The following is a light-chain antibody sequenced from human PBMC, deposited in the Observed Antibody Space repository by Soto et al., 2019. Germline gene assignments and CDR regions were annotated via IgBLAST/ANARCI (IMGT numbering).Light chain of an antibody. CDR3: QQYNSYWRT. Sequence: DIQMTQSPSTLSASVGDRVTITFRASQSISSWLAWYQQKPGKAPKLLIYDASSLESGVPSRFSGSGSGTEFTLTISSLQPDDFATYYCQQYNSYWRTFGQGTKLEIK. CDR1: QSISSW. J-gene: IGKJ2*01. CDR2: DAS. V-gene: IGKV1-5*01.